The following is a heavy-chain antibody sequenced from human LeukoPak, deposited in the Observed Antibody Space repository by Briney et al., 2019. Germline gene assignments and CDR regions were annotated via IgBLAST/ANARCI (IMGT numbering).Heavy chain of an antibody. CDR3: AKGGLWSGYYLFRYCYYYYMDV. CDR2: ISGSGGST. J-gene: IGHJ6*03. Sequence: GGSLRLSCAASGFTFSSYAMSWVRQAPGKGLEWVSAISGSGGSTYYADSVKGRFTISRDNSKNTLYLQMNSLRAEDTAVYYCAKGGLWSGYYLFRYCYYYYMDVWGKGTTVTVSS. D-gene: IGHD3-3*01. CDR1: GFTFSSYA. V-gene: IGHV3-23*01.